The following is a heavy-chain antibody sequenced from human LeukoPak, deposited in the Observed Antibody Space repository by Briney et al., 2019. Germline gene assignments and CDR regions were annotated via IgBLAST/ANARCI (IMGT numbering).Heavy chain of an antibody. CDR3: AKDYYDSSGYYLDY. CDR2: ISGDGGST. CDR1: GFTFDDYA. Sequence: GGSLTLSCAASGFTFDDYAMHWVRQAPGKGLEWVSLISGDGGSTYYADSVKGRFTISRDNSKNSMYLQMNSLRTEDTALYYCAKDYYDSSGYYLDYWGQGTLVTVSS. J-gene: IGHJ4*02. V-gene: IGHV3-43*02. D-gene: IGHD3-22*01.